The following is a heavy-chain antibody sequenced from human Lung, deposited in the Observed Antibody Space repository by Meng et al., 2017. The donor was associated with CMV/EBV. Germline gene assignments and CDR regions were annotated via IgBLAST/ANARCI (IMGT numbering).Heavy chain of an antibody. V-gene: IGHV3-21*01. Sequence: GGSXRLXFAASGFAFSTYTINWVRQAPGKRLEWVSCISSSSSYIYYADSVKGRFTISRDNAKNSVYLQMDSLRADDTAVYYCARARVFYAMDVWVQGTPVTGSS. CDR3: ARARVFYAMDV. CDR1: GFAFSTYT. J-gene: IGHJ6*02. CDR2: ISSSSSYI.